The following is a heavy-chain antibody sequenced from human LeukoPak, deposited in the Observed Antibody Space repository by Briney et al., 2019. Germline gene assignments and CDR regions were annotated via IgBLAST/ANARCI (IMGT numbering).Heavy chain of an antibody. V-gene: IGHV3-23*01. CDR3: AKYSSSWSTCNWFDP. D-gene: IGHD6-13*01. CDR2: ISGSGGST. Sequence: GGSLRLSCAASGFTFSSYAMSWVRQAPGKGLEWVSAISGSGGSTYYADSVKGRFTISRDNSKNTLYLQMNSLRAEDTAVYYCAKYSSSWSTCNWFDPWGQGTLVTVSS. CDR1: GFTFSSYA. J-gene: IGHJ5*02.